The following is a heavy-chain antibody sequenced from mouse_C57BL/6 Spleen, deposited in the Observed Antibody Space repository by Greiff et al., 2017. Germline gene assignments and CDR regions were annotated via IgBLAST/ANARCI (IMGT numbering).Heavy chain of an antibody. V-gene: IGHV1-9*01. D-gene: IGHD1-1*01. CDR3: ARRGIYYGSSSYYYAMDY. Sequence: QVQLQQSGAELMKPGASVKLSCQATGYTFTGYWIEWVKQRPGHGLEWIGEILPGSGSTNYNEKFKGKATFTADTSSNTAYMQLSSLTTEDSAIYYCARRGIYYGSSSYYYAMDYWGQGTSVTVSS. J-gene: IGHJ4*01. CDR1: GYTFTGYW. CDR2: ILPGSGST.